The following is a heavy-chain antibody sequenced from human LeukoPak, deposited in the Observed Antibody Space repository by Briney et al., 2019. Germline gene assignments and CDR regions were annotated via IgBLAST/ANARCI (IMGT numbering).Heavy chain of an antibody. CDR2: IIPIFGTA. Sequence: SLKVSCKASGGTFSSYAISWVRQAPGHRLEWMGGIIPIFGTANYAQKFQGRVTMTRDTSNNTVYMDLTRLIFDDTAMYYCARDGVFRFEVGDVYYYYMDVWGKGTTVIISS. D-gene: IGHD2-21*02. CDR1: GGTFSSYA. J-gene: IGHJ6*03. V-gene: IGHV1-69*05. CDR3: ARDGVFRFEVGDVYYYYMDV.